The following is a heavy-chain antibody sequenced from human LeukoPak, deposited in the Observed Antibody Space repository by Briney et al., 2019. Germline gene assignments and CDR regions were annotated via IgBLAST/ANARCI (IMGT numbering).Heavy chain of an antibody. J-gene: IGHJ3*02. Sequence: ASVKVSCKASGYTFTGYYIHWVRQAPGQGLEWMGWINPNSGGTNYAQKFQGRVTMTRDTSISTAYMELSSLRSDDTAVFYCARESGRVGDDAFDIWGQETMVTVSS. D-gene: IGHD3-16*01. CDR3: ARESGRVGDDAFDI. CDR1: GYTFTGYY. CDR2: INPNSGGT. V-gene: IGHV1-2*02.